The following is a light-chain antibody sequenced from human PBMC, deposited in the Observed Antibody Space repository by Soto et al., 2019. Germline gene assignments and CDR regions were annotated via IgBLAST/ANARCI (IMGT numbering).Light chain of an antibody. V-gene: IGLV2-14*03. CDR3: TSYTTTGTYV. CDR1: SSDLGDYIY. Sequence: PAALGRCVGLGVRRIFTEASSDLGDYIYVSWYQQHPGKAPKLMIYDVSSRPSGVSDRFSGSKSGNTAPLTISGLQAEDEADYYCTSYTTTGTYVFATGTKVTVL. J-gene: IGLJ1*01. CDR2: DVS.